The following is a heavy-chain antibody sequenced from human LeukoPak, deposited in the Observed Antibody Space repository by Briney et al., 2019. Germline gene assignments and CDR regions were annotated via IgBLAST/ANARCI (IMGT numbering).Heavy chain of an antibody. CDR3: AREAARRLADY. V-gene: IGHV3-21*01. Sequence: GGSLRLSCAASGFTFSSYSMNWVRQAPGEGLEWVSSISSSSSYIYYADSVKGRFTISRDNAKNSLYLQMNSLRAEDTAVYYCAREAARRLADYWGQGTLVTVSS. J-gene: IGHJ4*02. D-gene: IGHD6-6*01. CDR2: ISSSSSYI. CDR1: GFTFSSYS.